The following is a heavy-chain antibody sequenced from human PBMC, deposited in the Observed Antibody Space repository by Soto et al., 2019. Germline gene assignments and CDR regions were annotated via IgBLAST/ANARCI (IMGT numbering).Heavy chain of an antibody. D-gene: IGHD3-3*01. V-gene: IGHV1-69*13. J-gene: IGHJ6*02. CDR1: GVTFSSYA. Sequence: GASVKVSSKGAGVTFSSYAISWVRQAPGQGLEWMGGIIPIFGTANYAQKFQGRVTITADESTSTAYMELSSLRSEDTAVYYCAKFTIFGPYGMDVWGQGTTVTVS. CDR2: IIPIFGTA. CDR3: AKFTIFGPYGMDV.